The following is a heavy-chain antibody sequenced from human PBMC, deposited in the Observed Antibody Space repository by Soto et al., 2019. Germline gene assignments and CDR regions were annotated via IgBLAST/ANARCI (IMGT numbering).Heavy chain of an antibody. J-gene: IGHJ4*02. CDR2: IIPIFGTA. CDR1: GGTVSSYA. D-gene: IGHD6-13*01. Sequence: GASVKVSCKASGGTVSSYAISWVRQAPGQGLEWMGGIIPIFGTANYAQKFQGRVTITADESTSTAYMELSSLRSEDTAVYYCARDPRDSSSFFYYFDYWGQGTLVTVSS. CDR3: ARDPRDSSSFFYYFDY. V-gene: IGHV1-69*13.